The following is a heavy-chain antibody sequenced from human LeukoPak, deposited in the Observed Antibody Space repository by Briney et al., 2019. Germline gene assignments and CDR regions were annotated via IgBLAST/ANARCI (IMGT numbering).Heavy chain of an antibody. D-gene: IGHD6-13*01. CDR3: ARDKNPGIAAD. J-gene: IGHJ4*02. Sequence: GSLRLSCAASGFTVSSNYMSWVRQAPGKGLEWVSVIYSGGGTYHADSVKGRFTISRDNSKNTLYLQMNSLRAEDTAVYYCARDKNPGIAADWGQGTLVTVSS. V-gene: IGHV3-53*01. CDR2: IYSGGGT. CDR1: GFTVSSNY.